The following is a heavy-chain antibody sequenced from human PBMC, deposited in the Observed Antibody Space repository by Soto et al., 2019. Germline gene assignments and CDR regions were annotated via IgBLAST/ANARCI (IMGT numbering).Heavy chain of an antibody. Sequence: GASVKVSCKASGYTFTSYDINWVRQATGQGLEWMGWMNPNSGNTGYAQKFQGRVTMTRNTSISTAYMELSSLRSEDTAVYYCARESSSWYSSSGGRDYYGMDVWGQGTTVTVSS. CDR3: ARESSSWYSSSGGRDYYGMDV. J-gene: IGHJ6*02. D-gene: IGHD6-13*01. V-gene: IGHV1-8*01. CDR2: MNPNSGNT. CDR1: GYTFTSYD.